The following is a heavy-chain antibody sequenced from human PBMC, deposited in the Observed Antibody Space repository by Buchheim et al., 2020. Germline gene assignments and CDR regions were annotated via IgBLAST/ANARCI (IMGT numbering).Heavy chain of an antibody. Sequence: EVQLVESGGGLVQPGGSLRLSRAASGFTFSNYWMSWVRQAPGKGLEWVGRIKSKTDGGTTDYAAPVKGRFTISRDDSKNTLYLQMNSLKTEDTAVYYCTTVHGLYYYGSGSYYNGDYWGQGTL. V-gene: IGHV3-15*01. CDR3: TTVHGLYYYGSGSYYNGDY. CDR1: GFTFSNYW. CDR2: IKSKTDGGTT. J-gene: IGHJ4*02. D-gene: IGHD3-10*01.